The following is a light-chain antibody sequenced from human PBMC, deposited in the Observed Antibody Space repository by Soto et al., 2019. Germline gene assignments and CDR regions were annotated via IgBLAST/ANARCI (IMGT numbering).Light chain of an antibody. V-gene: IGLV2-14*01. CDR1: TSDIGGYNY. Sequence: QSALTQPASVSGSPGQSLTISCTGTTSDIGGYNYVSWYQHHPGKAPKLMIYEVSNRPSGVSNRFSGSKSGNTASLTISGLQAEDEADYYCSSYTSSSTLYVFGTGTKLTVL. CDR2: EVS. CDR3: SSYTSSSTLYV. J-gene: IGLJ1*01.